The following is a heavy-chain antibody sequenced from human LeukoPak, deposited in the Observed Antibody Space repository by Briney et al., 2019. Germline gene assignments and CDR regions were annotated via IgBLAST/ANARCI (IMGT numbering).Heavy chain of an antibody. CDR3: ARDCSSWYLRPYYYYMDV. Sequence: SETQSLTCTVSGYSISSGYYWGWIRQPPGKGLEWIGSIYHSGRTFYNPSLKSRVTISVDTSKNQFSLKLTSVTAADTAVYYCARDCSSWYLRPYYYYMDVWGKGTTVTISS. D-gene: IGHD6-13*01. J-gene: IGHJ6*03. V-gene: IGHV4-38-2*02. CDR2: IYHSGRT. CDR1: GYSISSGYY.